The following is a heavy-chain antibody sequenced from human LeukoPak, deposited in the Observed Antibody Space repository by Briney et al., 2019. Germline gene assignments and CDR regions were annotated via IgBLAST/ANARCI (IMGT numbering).Heavy chain of an antibody. J-gene: IGHJ3*02. CDR1: GFTFSSYA. Sequence: QPGGSLRLSCAASGFTFSSYAMSWVRQAPGKGLEWVSAISGSGGSTYYADSVKGRFTISRDNSKNTLYLQMNSLRAEDTAVYYCAKSAQAWIQKPDAFDIWGQGTMVTVSS. CDR2: ISGSGGST. V-gene: IGHV3-23*01. D-gene: IGHD5-18*01. CDR3: AKSAQAWIQKPDAFDI.